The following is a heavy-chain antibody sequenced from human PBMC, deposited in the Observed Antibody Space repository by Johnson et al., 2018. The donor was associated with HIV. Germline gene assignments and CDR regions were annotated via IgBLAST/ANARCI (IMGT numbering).Heavy chain of an antibody. V-gene: IGHV3-30-3*01. D-gene: IGHD6-6*01. CDR1: GFTFSSYA. CDR2: ISYDGSNK. Sequence: VQLVESGGGVVQPGRSLRLSCAASGFTFSSYAMHWVRQAPGKWLEWVAVISYDGSNKYYADSVKGRFTISRDNSKNTLYVQMNSLKTEDTAVYYCARDRGAGSSGAFDIWGQGTMVTVSS. CDR3: ARDRGAGSSGAFDI. J-gene: IGHJ3*02.